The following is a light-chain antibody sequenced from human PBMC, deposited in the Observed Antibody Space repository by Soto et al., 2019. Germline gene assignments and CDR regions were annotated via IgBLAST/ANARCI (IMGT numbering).Light chain of an antibody. CDR1: QSLLFSAVNKNC. V-gene: IGKV4-1*01. CDR3: QQYSVSPPT. J-gene: IGKJ1*01. CDR2: WAS. Sequence: DVVMTQSPDSLAVSLGERAIFNCKSSQSLLFSAVNKNCLAWYQQKPGQPPKLLIYWASTRESGVPARFSGSGSGTDFTLTITSLQAEDVAVYYCQQYSVSPPTFGQGTKVDIK.